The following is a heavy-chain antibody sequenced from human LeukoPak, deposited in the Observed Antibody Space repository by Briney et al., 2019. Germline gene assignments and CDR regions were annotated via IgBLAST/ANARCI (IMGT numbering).Heavy chain of an antibody. CDR1: GGSISSYY. Sequence: SETLSLTCTVSGGSISSYYWSWIRQPPGKGLEWIGYIYYSGSTNYNPSLKSRVTISVDTSKNQFSLKLSSVTAADTAVYYCARREPRGYFQHWGQGTLVTVSS. J-gene: IGHJ1*01. CDR3: ARREPRGYFQH. V-gene: IGHV4-59*08. D-gene: IGHD1-14*01. CDR2: IYYSGST.